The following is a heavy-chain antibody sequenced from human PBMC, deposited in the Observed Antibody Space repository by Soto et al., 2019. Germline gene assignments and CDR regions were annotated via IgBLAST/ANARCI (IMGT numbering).Heavy chain of an antibody. V-gene: IGHV4-34*01. CDR1: GGSVNGYY. CDR3: ATRITVFGLLIPPFDP. J-gene: IGHJ5*02. CDR2: INHTGGT. D-gene: IGHD3-3*01. Sequence: SETLSLTCAVYGGSVNGYYWNWIRQPPGKGLEWIGEINHTGGTHYSPSRKSRVTMSVDTSKNQFSLRLSSVTAADTAIYYCATRITVFGLLIPPFDPWGQGTQVTVSS.